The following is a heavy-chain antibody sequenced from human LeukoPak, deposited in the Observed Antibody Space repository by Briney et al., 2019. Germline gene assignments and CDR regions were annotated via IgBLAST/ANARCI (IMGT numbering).Heavy chain of an antibody. CDR3: ARAVGNTILRYFDWLSSGPYYYYGMDV. CDR2: INHSGST. Sequence: SETLSLTCAVYGGSFSGYYWSWIRQPPGKGLEWIGEINHSGSTNYNPSLKSRVTISVDTSKNQFSLKLSSVTAADTAVYYCARAVGNTILRYFDWLSSGPYYYYGMDVWGQGTTVTVSS. CDR1: GGSFSGYY. V-gene: IGHV4-34*01. J-gene: IGHJ6*02. D-gene: IGHD3-9*01.